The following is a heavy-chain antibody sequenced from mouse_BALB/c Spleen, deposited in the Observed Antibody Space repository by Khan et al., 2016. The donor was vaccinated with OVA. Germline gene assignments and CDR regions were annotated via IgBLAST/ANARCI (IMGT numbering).Heavy chain of an antibody. D-gene: IGHD1-1*01. CDR2: ISYSGNT. V-gene: IGHV3-2*02. Sequence: EVQLQESGPGLVKPSQSLSLTCTVTGYSITSDYAWNWIRQFPGNKLEWMGIISYSGNTKYNPSLKSRFSITRDTSKNQFFLQLNSVTTEDTATYYCARVYGGDFDYWGQGTSRTVSS. CDR3: ARVYGGDFDY. CDR1: GYSITSDYA. J-gene: IGHJ2*02.